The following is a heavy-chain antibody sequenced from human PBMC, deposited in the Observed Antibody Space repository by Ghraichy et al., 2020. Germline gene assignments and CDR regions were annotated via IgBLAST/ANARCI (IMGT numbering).Heavy chain of an antibody. CDR1: GFTFSSYS. CDR3: ARVNTMVRGSHHYGMDV. V-gene: IGHV3-21*01. CDR2: ISSSSSYI. J-gene: IGHJ6*02. Sequence: GGSLRLSCAASGFTFSSYSMNWVRQAPGKGLEWVSSISSSSSYIYYADSVKGRFTISRDNAKNSLYLQMNSLRAEDTAVYYCARVNTMVRGSHHYGMDVWGQGTTVTVSS. D-gene: IGHD3-10*01.